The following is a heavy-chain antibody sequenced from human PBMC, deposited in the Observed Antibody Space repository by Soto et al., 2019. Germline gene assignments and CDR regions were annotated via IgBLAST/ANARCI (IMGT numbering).Heavy chain of an antibody. Sequence: ASVKVSCKASGYTFINYYIHWVRQAPGQGLEWMGVINPNGGSAVYAQKFQGRVTMTTDESTSTAYMELSSLRSEDTAVYYCARTFQELERRYYYGMDVWGQGTKVTVSS. CDR2: INPNGGSA. D-gene: IGHD1-1*01. CDR3: ARTFQELERRYYYGMDV. V-gene: IGHV1-46*01. J-gene: IGHJ6*02. CDR1: GYTFINYY.